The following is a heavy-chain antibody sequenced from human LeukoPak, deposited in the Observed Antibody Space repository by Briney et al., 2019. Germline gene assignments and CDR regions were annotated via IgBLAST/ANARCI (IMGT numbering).Heavy chain of an antibody. CDR2: IPDEGISK. CDR1: GFPFRSYD. D-gene: IGHD1-26*01. V-gene: IGHV3-30*02. J-gene: IGHJ4*01. Sequence: TGGSLRLSCLGSGFPFRSYDMHWVRQTPGKGPEWVAYIPDEGISKNYGDSVKGRFDISRDNSKNTVYLDMASLTVADTALYYCAKARDSANYYFDSWGHGTLVIVSS. CDR3: AKARDSANYYFDS.